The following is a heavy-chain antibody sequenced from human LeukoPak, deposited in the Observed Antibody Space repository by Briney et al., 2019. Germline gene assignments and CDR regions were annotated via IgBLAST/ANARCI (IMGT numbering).Heavy chain of an antibody. J-gene: IGHJ4*02. CDR3: ARVGGAVLWFGELLYDDY. Sequence: ASVKVSCKASGYTFTSYGISWVRQAPGQGLEWMGWISAYNGNTNYAQKLQGRVTMTTDTSTSTAYMELRSLRSDDTAVYYCARVGGAVLWFGELLYDDYGGQGTLVTVSS. CDR2: ISAYNGNT. CDR1: GYTFTSYG. D-gene: IGHD3-10*01. V-gene: IGHV1-18*01.